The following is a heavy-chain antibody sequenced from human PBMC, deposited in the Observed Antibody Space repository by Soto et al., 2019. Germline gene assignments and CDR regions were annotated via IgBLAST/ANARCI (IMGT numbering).Heavy chain of an antibody. CDR3: GREGAAVGPEDEDYYSCYMDV. CDR2: INAGNGNT. Sequence: QVQLVQSGAEVKKPGASVKVSCKASGYTFTSYAMHWVRQAPGQRLEWMGWINAGNGNTKYSQKFQGRVTITRDTYGSTVYMEVSSLRSEDTAVYYCGREGAAVGPEDEDYYSCYMDVWGKGTTVTVSS. CDR1: GYTFTSYA. J-gene: IGHJ6*03. D-gene: IGHD6-13*01. V-gene: IGHV1-3*01.